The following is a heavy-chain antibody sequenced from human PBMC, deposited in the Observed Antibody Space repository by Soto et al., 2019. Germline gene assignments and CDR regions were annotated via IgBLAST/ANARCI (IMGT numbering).Heavy chain of an antibody. Sequence: GGFLRLSCAASGFTFDDYAMHWVRQAPGKGLEWVSGISWNSGSIGYADSVKGRFTISRDNAKNSLYLQMNSLRAEDTALYYCAKDLTAQVVRGVITGDAFDIWGQGTMVTVSS. CDR1: GFTFDDYA. J-gene: IGHJ3*02. CDR2: ISWNSGSI. CDR3: AKDLTAQVVRGVITGDAFDI. V-gene: IGHV3-9*01. D-gene: IGHD3-10*01.